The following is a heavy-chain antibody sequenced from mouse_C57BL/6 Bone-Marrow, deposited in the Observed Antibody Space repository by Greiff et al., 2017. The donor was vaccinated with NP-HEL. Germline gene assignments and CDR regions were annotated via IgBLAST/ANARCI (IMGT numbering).Heavy chain of an antibody. CDR2: IWWDDDK. D-gene: IGHD1-1*01. J-gene: IGHJ1*03. CDR3: ARDYYGSSHLPEYFDV. V-gene: IGHV8-8*01. Sequence: QVTLKESGPGILQPSQTLSLTCSFSGFSLSTFGMGVGWIRQPSGKGLEWLAHIWWDDDKYYNPALKSRLTISKDTSKNQVFLKIANVDTADTATYYCARDYYGSSHLPEYFDVWGTGTTVTVSS. CDR1: GFSLSTFGMG.